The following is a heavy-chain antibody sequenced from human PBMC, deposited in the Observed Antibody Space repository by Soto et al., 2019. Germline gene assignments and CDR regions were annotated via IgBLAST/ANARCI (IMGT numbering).Heavy chain of an antibody. J-gene: IGHJ6*03. CDR2: MNPQTGNT. V-gene: IGHV1-8*01. CDR3: ARLSEESSSSNYYYFYMDV. D-gene: IGHD6-6*01. Sequence: QVRLVQSGSEGKEPGASMKISCQASGYTFTRYDITWVRQATGQGLEWMGWMNPQTGNTAYAEKFQGRVTMTRSTSINTAYTELSGLRSEDTAVYYCARLSEESSSSNYYYFYMDVWGKGSTVTVSS. CDR1: GYTFTRYD.